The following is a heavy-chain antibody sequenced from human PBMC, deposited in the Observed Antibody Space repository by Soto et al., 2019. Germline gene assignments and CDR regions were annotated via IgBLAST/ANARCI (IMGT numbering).Heavy chain of an antibody. D-gene: IGHD2-2*01. CDR2: INPNSGGT. J-gene: IGHJ6*02. CDR3: ARALGEYCSSTSCFRPYYYYGMDV. CDR1: EYTFTSYA. V-gene: IGHV1-2*04. Sequence: GASVKVSCKASEYTFTSYAMHWVRQAPGQRLEWMGWINPNSGGTNYAQKFQGWVTMTRDTSISTAYMELSRLRSDDTAVYYCARALGEYCSSTSCFRPYYYYGMDVWGQGTTVTVSS.